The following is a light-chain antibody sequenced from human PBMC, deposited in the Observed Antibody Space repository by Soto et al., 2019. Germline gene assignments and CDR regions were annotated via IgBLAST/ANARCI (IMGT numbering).Light chain of an antibody. CDR1: SSDVGGYNY. CDR2: EVS. J-gene: IGLJ2*01. V-gene: IGLV2-8*01. CDR3: SSYAGSNNLGV. Sequence: QSALTQPPSASGSPGQSVTISCTGTSSDVGGYNYVSWYQQHPGKAPKLVIYEVSKRPSGVPDRFSGSKSGNTASLTVSGIQAEDEAEYYCSSYAGSNNLGVFGGGTKLTVL.